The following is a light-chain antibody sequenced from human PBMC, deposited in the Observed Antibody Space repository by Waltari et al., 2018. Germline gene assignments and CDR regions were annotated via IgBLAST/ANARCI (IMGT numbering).Light chain of an antibody. CDR3: HHSGGSPYT. CDR2: GSS. Sequence: EIVLTQSPGTLSLSPGERATLSCRASQSIGYTYLAWYQQKPGQAPRLLIYGSSRRATGIPDSFSGSGFGTDFTLTISSLDPEDFAVYYCHHSGGSPYTFGQGTKLEIK. CDR1: QSIGYTY. J-gene: IGKJ2*01. V-gene: IGKV3-20*01.